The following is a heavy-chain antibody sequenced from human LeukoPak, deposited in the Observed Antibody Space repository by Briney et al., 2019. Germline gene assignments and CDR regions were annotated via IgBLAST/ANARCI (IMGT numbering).Heavy chain of an antibody. CDR1: RGTFSSYG. D-gene: IGHD3-9*01. Sequence: SVKVSCKASRGTFSSYGISWVRQAPGQGLEWMGRVIPILDITNYAQEFQGRVSITADMSTNTAYMELSGLRSEDTAVCYCARGGYDISTGFYLDNWGQGTQVTVSS. J-gene: IGHJ4*02. CDR3: ARGGYDISTGFYLDN. CDR2: VIPILDIT. V-gene: IGHV1-69*04.